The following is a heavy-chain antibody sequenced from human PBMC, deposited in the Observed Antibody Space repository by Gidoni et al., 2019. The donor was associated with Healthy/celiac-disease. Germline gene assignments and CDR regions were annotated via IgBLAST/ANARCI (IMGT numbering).Heavy chain of an antibody. CDR3: TTKCLVREGEDY. J-gene: IGHJ4*02. V-gene: IGHV3-15*01. CDR2: IKSKADGGET. CDR1: GFTFSNAW. D-gene: IGHD6-19*01. Sequence: EVQLLESGGGLVKPGGSLRLSWAAPGFTFSNAWMSWVRQAQGKGLEWVGRIKSKADGGETDYAAPVKGRFTISRYDSKNTLYLQMNSLKTEDTAVYYCTTKCLVREGEDYWGQGTLVTVSS.